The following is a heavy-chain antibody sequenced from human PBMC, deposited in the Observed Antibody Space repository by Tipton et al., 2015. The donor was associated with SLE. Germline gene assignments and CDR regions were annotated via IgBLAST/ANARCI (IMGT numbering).Heavy chain of an antibody. J-gene: IGHJ6*02. V-gene: IGHV3-7*01. Sequence: SLRLSCEGSGFIFSSYWMSWVRQAPGKGLEWVANIKQDGSEKYYVDSVKGRFTISRDNAKNSLYLQMNSLRAEDTAVYYCARDPADYYYYGMDVWGQGTTVTVSS. CDR3: ARDPADYYYYGMDV. CDR1: GFIFSSYW. CDR2: IKQDGSEK.